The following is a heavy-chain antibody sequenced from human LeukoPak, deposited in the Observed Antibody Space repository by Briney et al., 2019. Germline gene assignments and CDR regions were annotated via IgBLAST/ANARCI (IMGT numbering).Heavy chain of an antibody. CDR3: ARKVATTHYYHYYGLDV. J-gene: IGHJ6*02. V-gene: IGHV4-39*01. CDR2: IYDSGST. D-gene: IGHD5-12*01. Sequence: SETLSLTCTVSGGSISSSSYSWGWIRQPPGKGLEWIGSIYDSGSTYYNSSLKSRVTISVDTSKNQFSLKLSSVTAADTAVYYCARKVATTHYYHYYGLDVWGQGTTVTVSS. CDR1: GGSISSSSYS.